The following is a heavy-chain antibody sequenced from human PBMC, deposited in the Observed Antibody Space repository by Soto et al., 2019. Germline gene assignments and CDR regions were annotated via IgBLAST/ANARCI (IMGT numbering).Heavy chain of an antibody. Sequence: GGSLRLSCAASGFTFSSYWMSWVRQAPGKGLEWVANIKQDGSEKYYVDSVKGRFTISRDNAKNSLYLQMNSLRAEDTAVYYCARDHPNYDFWSGYLIGWFDPWGQGTLVTVSS. CDR1: GFTFSSYW. CDR2: IKQDGSEK. J-gene: IGHJ5*02. V-gene: IGHV3-7*01. CDR3: ARDHPNYDFWSGYLIGWFDP. D-gene: IGHD3-3*01.